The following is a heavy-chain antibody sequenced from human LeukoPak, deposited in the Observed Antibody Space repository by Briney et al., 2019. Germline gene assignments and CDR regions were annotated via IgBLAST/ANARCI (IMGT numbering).Heavy chain of an antibody. V-gene: IGHV3-21*01. CDR2: ISSSSSYI. J-gene: IGHJ4*02. CDR1: GFTFSSYS. CDR3: ARGISRYCSGGSCSYY. D-gene: IGHD2-15*01. Sequence: GGSLRLSCAASGFTFSSYSMNWVRQAPGKGLEWVSSISSSSSYIYYADSVKGRFTISRDNAKNSLYLQMNSLRAEDTAVYYCARGISRYCSGGSCSYYWGQGTLVTVSS.